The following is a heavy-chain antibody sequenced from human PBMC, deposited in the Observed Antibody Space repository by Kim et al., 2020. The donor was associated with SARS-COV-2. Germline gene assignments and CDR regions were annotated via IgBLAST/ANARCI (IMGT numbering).Heavy chain of an antibody. Sequence: GGSLRLSCAASGFTLSNFWMDWVRQSPGKGLEWVAEISPDGNTQYYVDSVKGRFAISRDNAKNSLYLQMDSLRAEDTAVYYCARDRGSDTFDYWGQGTLVTVAS. D-gene: IGHD5-12*01. J-gene: IGHJ4*02. CDR1: GFTLSNFW. CDR2: ISPDGNTQ. CDR3: ARDRGSDTFDY. V-gene: IGHV3-7*03.